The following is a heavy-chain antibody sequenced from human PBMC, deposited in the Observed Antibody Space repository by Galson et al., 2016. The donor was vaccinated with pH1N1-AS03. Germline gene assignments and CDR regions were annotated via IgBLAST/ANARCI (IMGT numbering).Heavy chain of an antibody. CDR1: GFTFSHYA. D-gene: IGHD3-3*01. Sequence: SLRLSCAASGFTFSHYAMTWVRQAPGKGLEWASSISGSGTTYYADSVKGRFTISRDNSKDTLSLQMDSLRAEDTAVYYCAKDNDQSTIFGVVSPNLDYWGQGTLVTVSP. CDR3: AKDNDQSTIFGVVSPNLDY. J-gene: IGHJ4*02. CDR2: ISGSGTT. V-gene: IGHV3-23*01.